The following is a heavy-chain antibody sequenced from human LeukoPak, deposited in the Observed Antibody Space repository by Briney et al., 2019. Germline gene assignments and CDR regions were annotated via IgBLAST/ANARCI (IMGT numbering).Heavy chain of an antibody. CDR1: GGSIRNYY. Sequence: ASETLSLTCSVSGGSIRNYYWTWVRQPPGKGLEWVGYIFYSGSTNYNPSLTSRVTISLDTSKNHFSLNLNSVTTADTAVYYCASSSSGSYYNGFDIWGQGTMVTVAS. D-gene: IGHD3-10*01. CDR3: ASSSSGSYYNGFDI. V-gene: IGHV4-59*01. J-gene: IGHJ3*02. CDR2: IFYSGST.